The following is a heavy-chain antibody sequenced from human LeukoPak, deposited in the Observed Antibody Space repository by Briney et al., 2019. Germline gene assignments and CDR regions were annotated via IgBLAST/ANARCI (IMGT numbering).Heavy chain of an antibody. D-gene: IGHD5-18*01. Sequence: PGRSLRLSCAASGLTFSSYGMHWVRQAPGKGLEWVSSISSSSSYIYYADSVKGRFTISRDNAKNSLYLQMNSLRAEDTAVYYCARPDTAMVRGYYFDYWGQGTLVTVSS. J-gene: IGHJ4*02. CDR3: ARPDTAMVRGYYFDY. CDR2: ISSSSSYI. CDR1: GLTFSSYG. V-gene: IGHV3-21*01.